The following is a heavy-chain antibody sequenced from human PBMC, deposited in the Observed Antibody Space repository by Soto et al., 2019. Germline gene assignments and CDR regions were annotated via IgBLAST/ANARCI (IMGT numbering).Heavy chain of an antibody. J-gene: IGHJ6*02. CDR2: IYDGSNK. V-gene: IGHV3-30*18. Sequence: PGGSLRLSCAASGFTFSSYGMHWVRQAPGKGLEWVAVIYDGSNKYYADSVKGRFTISRDNSKNTLYLQMNSLRAEDTAVYYCAKVGPGGPNSPTYYYYGMDVWGQGTTVTVSS. CDR1: GFTFSSYG. CDR3: AKVGPGGPNSPTYYYYGMDV. D-gene: IGHD2-15*01.